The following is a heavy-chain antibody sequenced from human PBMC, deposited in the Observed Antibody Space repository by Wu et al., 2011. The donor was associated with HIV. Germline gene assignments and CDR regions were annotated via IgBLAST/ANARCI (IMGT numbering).Heavy chain of an antibody. Sequence: QVHLVQSGAEVRKPGASVKVSCKASGYTFSGSYIHWVRQAPGQGLEWVGWINPSSGATQCAKKFQDKVTMTSDTSTGTAFMELSGLTSEDTAVYYCARGGTVFGLTTPRGNRNDRYYSMDVWGKGTTVTVSS. CDR1: GYTFSGSY. CDR2: INPSSGAT. V-gene: IGHV1-2*02. J-gene: IGHJ6*03. CDR3: ARGGTVFGLTTPRGNRNDRYYSMDV. D-gene: IGHD3/OR15-3a*01.